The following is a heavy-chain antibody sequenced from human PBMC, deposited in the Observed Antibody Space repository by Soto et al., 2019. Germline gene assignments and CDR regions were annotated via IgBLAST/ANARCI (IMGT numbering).Heavy chain of an antibody. J-gene: IGHJ4*02. V-gene: IGHV4-34*01. CDR1: GGSFSGYY. Sequence: SETLSLTXAVYGGSFSGYYWSWIRQPPGKGLEWIGEINHSGSTNYNPSLKSRVTISVDTSKNQFSLELSSVTAADTAVYYCARADSSGYMGWGQGTLVTVSS. D-gene: IGHD3-22*01. CDR3: ARADSSGYMG. CDR2: INHSGST.